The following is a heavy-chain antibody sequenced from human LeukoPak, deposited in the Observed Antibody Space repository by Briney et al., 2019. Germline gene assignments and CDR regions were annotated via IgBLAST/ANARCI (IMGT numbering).Heavy chain of an antibody. CDR3: ARGRWLQEGEYYFDY. V-gene: IGHV6-1*01. Sequence: SQTLSLTCAISGDSVSSNSAAWKWIRQSPSRGLEWLGRTYYRSKWYDYAVSVKSRITINPDTSKNQFSLQLNSVTPEDTAVYYCARGRWLQEGEYYFDYWGQGTLVTVSS. J-gene: IGHJ4*02. D-gene: IGHD5-24*01. CDR1: GDSVSSNSAA. CDR2: TYYRSKWY.